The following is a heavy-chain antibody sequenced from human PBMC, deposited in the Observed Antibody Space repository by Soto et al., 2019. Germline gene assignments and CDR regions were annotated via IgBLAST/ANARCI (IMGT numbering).Heavy chain of an antibody. Sequence: GGSLRLSCAASGFTFSSYGMHWVRQAPGKGLEWVAVISYDGSNKYYADSVKGRFTISRDNSKNTLYLQMNSLRAEDTAVYYCAKDQSGYYFDYWGQGTLVTVSS. CDR2: ISYDGSNK. CDR1: GFTFSSYG. D-gene: IGHD3-22*01. J-gene: IGHJ4*02. CDR3: AKDQSGYYFDY. V-gene: IGHV3-30*18.